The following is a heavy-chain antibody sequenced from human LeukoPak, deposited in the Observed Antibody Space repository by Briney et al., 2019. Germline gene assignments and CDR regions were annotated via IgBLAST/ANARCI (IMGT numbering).Heavy chain of an antibody. Sequence: PGGSLRLSCAASGFTFSSYGMHWVRQAPGKGLEWVAVIWYDGSNKYYADSVKGRFTISRDNSKNTLYLQMNSLRAEDTAVYYCARQARFWSGFDFYARHWDQGTLVTVSS. J-gene: IGHJ4*02. D-gene: IGHD3-3*01. CDR1: GFTFSSYG. CDR2: IWYDGSNK. V-gene: IGHV3-33*01. CDR3: ARQARFWSGFDFYARH.